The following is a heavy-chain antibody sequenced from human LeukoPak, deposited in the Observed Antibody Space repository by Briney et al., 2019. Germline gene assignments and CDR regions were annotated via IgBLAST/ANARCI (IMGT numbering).Heavy chain of an antibody. V-gene: IGHV1-8*01. CDR2: MNPNSGNT. J-gene: IGHJ5*02. CDR3: ARGYSASWSQDNWFDP. D-gene: IGHD6-13*01. CDR1: GYTFTSYD. Sequence: GASVTVSCKASGYTFTSYDINWVRQATGQGLEWMGWMNPNSGNTGYAQRFQGRVTMTRSISTSTAYMELSSLGSEDTAVYYCARGYSASWSQDNWFDPWGQGTLVTVSS.